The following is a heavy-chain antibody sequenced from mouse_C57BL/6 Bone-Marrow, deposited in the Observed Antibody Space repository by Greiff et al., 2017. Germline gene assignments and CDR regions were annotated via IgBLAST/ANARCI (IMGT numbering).Heavy chain of an antibody. CDR2: IHPNSGST. Sequence: QVQLQQPGAELVKPGASVKLSCKASGYTFTSYWMHWVKQRPGQGLEWIGMIHPNSGSTNYNEKFKSKATLTVDKSSSTAYKQLSSLTSEDSAVYYCARRSNLKYFDVWGKGTTVTVSS. J-gene: IGHJ1*03. D-gene: IGHD2-5*01. CDR3: ARRSNLKYFDV. CDR1: GYTFTSYW. V-gene: IGHV1-64*01.